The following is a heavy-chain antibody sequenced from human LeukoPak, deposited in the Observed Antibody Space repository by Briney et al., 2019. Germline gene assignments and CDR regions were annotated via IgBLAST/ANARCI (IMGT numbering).Heavy chain of an antibody. D-gene: IGHD3-10*01. CDR1: GFTVSSNY. J-gene: IGHJ4*02. CDR2: IYSGGST. V-gene: IGHV3-66*01. CDR3: AREREYYGGFDY. Sequence: GGSLRLSCAASGFTVSSNYMSWVRQAPGKGLEWVSVIYSGGSTNYADSVKGRFTISRDNSKNTLYLQMNSLRAEDTAVYYCAREREYYGGFDYWGQGTLVTVSS.